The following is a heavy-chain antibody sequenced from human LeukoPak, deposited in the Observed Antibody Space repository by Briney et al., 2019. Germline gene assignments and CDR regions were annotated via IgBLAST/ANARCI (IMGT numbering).Heavy chain of an antibody. Sequence: GASVKVSCKASGGTFSSYDINWVRQATGQGLEWMGWMNPNSGNTGYAQKFQGRVTMTRNTSISTAYMELSSLRSEDTAVYYCARGLWILDHYYYYGMDVWGQGTTVTVSS. CDR3: ARGLWILDHYYYYGMDV. CDR1: GGTFSSYD. D-gene: IGHD3/OR15-3a*01. CDR2: MNPNSGNT. J-gene: IGHJ6*02. V-gene: IGHV1-8*02.